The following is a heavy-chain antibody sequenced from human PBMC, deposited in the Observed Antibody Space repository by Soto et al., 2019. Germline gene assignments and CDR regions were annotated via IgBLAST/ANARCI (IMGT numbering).Heavy chain of an antibody. CDR3: TTESVVVAARGD. V-gene: IGHV3-15*01. CDR1: SVSNAW. D-gene: IGHD2-15*01. CDR2: IKSKTDGGTT. Sequence: SVSNAWMSWVRQAPGKGLEWVGRIKSKTDGGTTDYAAPVKGRFTISRDDSKNTLYLQMNSLKTEDTAVYYCTTESVVVAARGDWGQGTLVTVSS. J-gene: IGHJ4*02.